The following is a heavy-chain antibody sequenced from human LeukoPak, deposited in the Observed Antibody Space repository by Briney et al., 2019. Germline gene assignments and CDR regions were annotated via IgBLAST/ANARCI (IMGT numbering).Heavy chain of an antibody. CDR1: GGSISSSSYY. J-gene: IGHJ4*02. CDR2: IYYSGST. Sequence: SETLSLTCTVSGGSISSSSYYWGWIRQPPGKGLEWIGYIYYSGSTNYNPSLKSRVAISVDTSKNQFSLKLSSVTAADTAVYYCARDGYSSSWWDYWGQGTLVTVSS. CDR3: ARDGYSSSWWDY. V-gene: IGHV4-61*05. D-gene: IGHD6-13*01.